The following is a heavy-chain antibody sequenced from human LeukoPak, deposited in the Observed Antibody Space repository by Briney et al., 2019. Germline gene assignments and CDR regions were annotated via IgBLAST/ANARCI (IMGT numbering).Heavy chain of an antibody. J-gene: IGHJ6*03. D-gene: IGHD1-26*01. CDR1: GFTFNNYA. V-gene: IGHV3-23*01. CDR3: ALYRWELDYYYYMDV. Sequence: QPGGSLRLSCAASGFTFNNYAMNWVRQAPGKGLEWVSTISGSGSSTFYADSVKGRFSISRDNSKNTLYLQMNSLRAEDTAVYYCALYRWELDYYYYMDVWGKGTTVTVSS. CDR2: ISGSGSST.